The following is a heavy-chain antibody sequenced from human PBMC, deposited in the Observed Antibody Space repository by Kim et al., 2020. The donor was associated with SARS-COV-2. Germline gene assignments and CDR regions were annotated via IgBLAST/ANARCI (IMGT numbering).Heavy chain of an antibody. Sequence: GGSLRLSCAASGFTFSNAWMSWVRQAPGKGLEWVGRIKSKTDGGTTDYAAPVKGRFTISRDDSKNTLYLQMNSLKTEDTAVYYCTTDRGPGRRNYYDSSGYYCDYWGQGTLVTVSS. D-gene: IGHD3-22*01. V-gene: IGHV3-15*01. CDR2: IKSKTDGGTT. CDR3: TTDRGPGRRNYYDSSGYYCDY. J-gene: IGHJ4*02. CDR1: GFTFSNAW.